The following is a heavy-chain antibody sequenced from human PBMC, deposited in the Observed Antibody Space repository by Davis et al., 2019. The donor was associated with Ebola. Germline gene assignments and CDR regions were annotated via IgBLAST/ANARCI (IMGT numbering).Heavy chain of an antibody. CDR1: GFTVSSNY. D-gene: IGHD3-22*01. CDR2: ISGSGGST. Sequence: GESLKISCAASGFTVSSNYMSWVRQAPGKGLEWVSAISGSGGSTYYADSVKGRFTISRDNSKNTLYLQMNSLRAEDTAVYYCAKKGDSSGYYYAPFDYWGQGSLVAVSS. J-gene: IGHJ4*02. V-gene: IGHV3-23*01. CDR3: AKKGDSSGYYYAPFDY.